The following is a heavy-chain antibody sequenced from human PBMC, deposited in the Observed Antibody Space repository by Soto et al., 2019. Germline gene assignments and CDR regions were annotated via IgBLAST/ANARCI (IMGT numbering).Heavy chain of an antibody. CDR2: LYWDDDK. V-gene: IGHV2-5*02. Sequence: QITLKESGPTLVKPTQTLTLTCTFSGFSFTTSGVGVGWVRQPPGKALEWLALLYWDDDKRYSSSLKSRLTISKDTSKNQVVLTMTNMDPVDIATYYCAHRPGEGNGRASYYGMDVWGQGTTVTVSS. J-gene: IGHJ6*02. CDR1: GFSFTTSGVG. D-gene: IGHD1-26*01. CDR3: AHRPGEGNGRASYYGMDV.